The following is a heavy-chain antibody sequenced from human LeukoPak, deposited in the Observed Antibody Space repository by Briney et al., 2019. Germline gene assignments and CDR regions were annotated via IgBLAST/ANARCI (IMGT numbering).Heavy chain of an antibody. CDR1: GFTFREFS. D-gene: IGHD2-15*01. CDR3: AKGGYTTWFDP. V-gene: IGHV3-23*01. Sequence: GGSLRLSCAASGFTFREFSMSWVRQAPGKGLEWVSNIRSNGGDTYYTDSVKGRFTISRDNSKNPLYLEMNSLSAGDTAVYYCAKGGYTTWFDPWGQGTLVTVSS. CDR2: IRSNGGDT. J-gene: IGHJ5*02.